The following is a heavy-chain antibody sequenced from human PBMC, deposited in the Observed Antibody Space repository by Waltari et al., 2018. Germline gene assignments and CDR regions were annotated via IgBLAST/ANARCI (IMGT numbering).Heavy chain of an antibody. D-gene: IGHD3-3*01. J-gene: IGHJ6*02. CDR1: GGSISSSY. Sequence: QVQLQESGPGLVKPSEPLSLTCTVSGGSISSSYWSWIRQPPGKGLEWIGYIYYSGSTNYNPSLKSRVTISVDTSKNQFSLKLSSVTAADTAVYYCARGTEGFWSGQSFYYGMDVWGQGTTVTVSS. V-gene: IGHV4-59*01. CDR2: IYYSGST. CDR3: ARGTEGFWSGQSFYYGMDV.